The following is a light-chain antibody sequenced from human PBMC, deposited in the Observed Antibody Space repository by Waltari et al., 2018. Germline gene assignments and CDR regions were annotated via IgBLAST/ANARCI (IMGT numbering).Light chain of an antibody. V-gene: IGLV2-14*03. CDR2: DVS. CDR3: TSYTSRHSLV. J-gene: IGLJ1*01. Sequence: QSALTQPASVSGSPGPSITTSCTGTSRDVGDSDWVSWYQQPPGKAPKVVIFDVSYRPSGVSNRFSGSKSGNTASLTISGLQAEDEADYYCTSYTSRHSLVFGTGTKVTVL. CDR1: SRDVGDSDW.